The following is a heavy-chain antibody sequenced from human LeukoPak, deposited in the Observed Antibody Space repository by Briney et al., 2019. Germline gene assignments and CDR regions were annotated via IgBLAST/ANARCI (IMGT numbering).Heavy chain of an antibody. CDR3: AKFSVVVVPYAFDI. CDR2: ISSSSSTI. CDR1: GFTFSSYS. J-gene: IGHJ3*02. V-gene: IGHV3-48*04. Sequence: GGSLRLSCAASGFTFSSYSMNWVRQAPGKGLEWVSYISSSSSTIYYADSVKGRFTISRDNAKNSLYLQMNSLRAEDTAVYYCAKFSVVVVPYAFDIWGQGTMVTVSS. D-gene: IGHD3-22*01.